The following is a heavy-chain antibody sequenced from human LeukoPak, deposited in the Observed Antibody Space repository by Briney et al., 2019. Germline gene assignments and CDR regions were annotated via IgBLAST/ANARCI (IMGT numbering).Heavy chain of an antibody. CDR1: GGTISTYY. D-gene: IGHD6-25*01. CDR3: ARGSARCDP. CDR2: IHYSGNT. V-gene: IGHV4-59*01. J-gene: IGHJ5*02. Sequence: SETLSLSCTVSGGTISTYYMDWIRQPPGKGLEWIGYIHYSGNTNYNPSLESRVTISVDTSKNQFSLKRSSVTAADTAVYYCARGSARCDPWGQGTLVSVSS.